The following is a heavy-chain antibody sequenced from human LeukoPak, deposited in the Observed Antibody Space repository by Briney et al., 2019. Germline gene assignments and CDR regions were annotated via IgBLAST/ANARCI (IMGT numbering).Heavy chain of an antibody. CDR3: ARVRAPRYNFFDD. CDR1: GGSISSGSYY. D-gene: IGHD1-14*01. CDR2: IYHSGST. Sequence: SETLSLTCTVSGGSISSGSYYWVWIRQSPGKGRGWIMSIYHSGSTYYNPSLKSRVTISVDTSKNQFSRKLSSVTAAETAVYYCARVRAPRYNFFDDRGQGNLVTVSS. V-gene: IGHV4-39*07. J-gene: IGHJ4*02.